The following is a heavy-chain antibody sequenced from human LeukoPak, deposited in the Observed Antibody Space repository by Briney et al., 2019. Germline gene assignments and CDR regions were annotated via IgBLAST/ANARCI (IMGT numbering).Heavy chain of an antibody. CDR3: AKDGFGFGCNGGGCYLAY. J-gene: IGHJ4*02. V-gene: IGHV3-30*18. CDR1: GFTFSSYG. D-gene: IGHD2-15*01. Sequence: GGSLRLSCAASGFTFSSYGMHWVRQAPGKGLEWVAGISYDGSNKYYADSVKGRFTISRDNSKNTLYLQMNSLRAEDTAVYYCAKDGFGFGCNGGGCYLAYWGQGTLVTVSS. CDR2: ISYDGSNK.